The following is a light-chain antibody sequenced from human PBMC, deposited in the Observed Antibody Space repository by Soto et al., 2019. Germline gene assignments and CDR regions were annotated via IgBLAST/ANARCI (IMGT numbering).Light chain of an antibody. Sequence: EIVLTQSPGTLSLSPGERATLSCRASQSVSSSYLAWYQQKPGQAPRLLIYGASSSATGIADRFSSSGSVTDFTLTIIRLEPEDFAVYYCQQYGSSPPYTFGQGTKLEIK. CDR2: GAS. V-gene: IGKV3-20*01. CDR1: QSVSSSY. J-gene: IGKJ2*01. CDR3: QQYGSSPPYT.